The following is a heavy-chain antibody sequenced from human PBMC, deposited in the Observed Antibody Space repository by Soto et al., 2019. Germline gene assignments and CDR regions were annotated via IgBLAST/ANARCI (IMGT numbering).Heavy chain of an antibody. J-gene: IGHJ4*02. CDR1: GFTFSNYW. Sequence: EVQLVESGGGLVQPGGSLRLSCAASGFTFSNYWMTWVRQAPGRGLEWVANIKQDGSEKNYVDSAGARFTISRDISRKSVFLQMNSLRDEDTAVYYCARGRGNSSSWYFDYWGQGTLVTVSS. CDR2: IKQDGSEK. D-gene: IGHD6-13*01. CDR3: ARGRGNSSSWYFDY. V-gene: IGHV3-7*05.